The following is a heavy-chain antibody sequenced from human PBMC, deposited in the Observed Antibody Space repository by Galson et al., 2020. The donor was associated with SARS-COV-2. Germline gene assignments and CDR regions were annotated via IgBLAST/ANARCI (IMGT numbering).Heavy chain of an antibody. CDR3: ARTYYDILTGRHFPFDY. J-gene: IGHJ4*02. Sequence: SGPTLVKPTQTLTLTRTFPRFSLSTSGMRVSWIRQPPGKALEWLARTDWDDDKFYSTSLKTRLTISKDTSKNQVVLTMTNMDPVDTATYYCARTYYDILTGRHFPFDYWGQGTLVTVSS. CDR2: TDWDDDK. V-gene: IGHV2-70*04. D-gene: IGHD3-9*01. CDR1: RFSLSTSGMR.